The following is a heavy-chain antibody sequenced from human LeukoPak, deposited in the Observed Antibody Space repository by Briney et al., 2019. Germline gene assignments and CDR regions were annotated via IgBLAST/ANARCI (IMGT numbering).Heavy chain of an antibody. J-gene: IGHJ4*02. D-gene: IGHD5-18*01. CDR2: IDPSDSYT. CDR1: GYSFTSYW. V-gene: IGHV5-10-1*01. CDR3: ARPGGHSYGYADFDR. Sequence: GGSLKISCKGSGYSFTSYWINWVRQMPGKGLEWMGRIDPSDSYTNYSPSFRGHVTVSVDKSINTAYLQWSSLKASDTAMYYCARPGGHSYGYADFDRWGQGTLVTVSS.